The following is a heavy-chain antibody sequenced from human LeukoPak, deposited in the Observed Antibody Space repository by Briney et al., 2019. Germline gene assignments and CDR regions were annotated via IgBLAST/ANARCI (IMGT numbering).Heavy chain of an antibody. V-gene: IGHV3-15*01. CDR3: TTEYYYDSSGSLFYFDY. D-gene: IGHD3-22*01. CDR1: GFTFTNAW. Sequence: PGGSLRLSCTASGFTFTNAWMTWVRQAPGKGLVWVGRIKSASDGGTTDYAAPVKGRFTISRDDSKNTLYLQMDSLNSKDSAVYYCTTEYYYDSSGSLFYFDYWGQGSLVTVSS. J-gene: IGHJ4*02. CDR2: IKSASDGGTT.